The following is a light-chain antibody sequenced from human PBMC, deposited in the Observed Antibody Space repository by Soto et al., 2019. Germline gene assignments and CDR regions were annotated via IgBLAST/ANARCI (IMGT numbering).Light chain of an antibody. V-gene: IGLV2-23*01. CDR3: CSYAGSRV. Sequence: QSVLTHPASVSGSPGQSITISCTGTSSDVGSYNLVSWYQQHPGKAPKLMIYEGSKRPSGVSNRFSGSKSGNTASLTISGLQAEDEADYYCCSYAGSRVFGGGTKLTVL. CDR1: SSDVGSYNL. CDR2: EGS. J-gene: IGLJ3*02.